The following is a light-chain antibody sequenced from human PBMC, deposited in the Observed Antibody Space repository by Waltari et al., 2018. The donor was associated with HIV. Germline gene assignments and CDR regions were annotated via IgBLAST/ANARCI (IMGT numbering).Light chain of an antibody. Sequence: QSALTQPASVSGSPGPAITISCTGTSSDVGGYNYVPWYQQHPGKAPKLMIYDVSNRPSGVSNRSSASKSGNTASLTISVLQAEDEADYCCSSYTSSSTVVFGGGTKLTVL. CDR1: SSDVGGYNY. CDR3: SSYTSSSTVV. J-gene: IGLJ2*01. V-gene: IGLV2-14*03. CDR2: DVS.